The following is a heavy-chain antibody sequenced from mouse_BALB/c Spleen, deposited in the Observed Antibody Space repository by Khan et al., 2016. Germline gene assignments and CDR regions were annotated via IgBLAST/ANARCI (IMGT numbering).Heavy chain of an antibody. CDR3: AGDDQDFDAWFAS. CDR2: IWAGGST. CDR1: GFSLTNSG. V-gene: IGHV2-9*02. J-gene: IGHJ3*01. Sequence: VELVESGPGLVAPSQSLSITCTVSGFSLTNSGIHWVRQPPRKGLDWPGVIWAGGSTDYNSALMSRLSITRATTQNQVFFKMNSLQPDDTPMYYCAGDDQDFDAWFASWGQGTLVTVSA.